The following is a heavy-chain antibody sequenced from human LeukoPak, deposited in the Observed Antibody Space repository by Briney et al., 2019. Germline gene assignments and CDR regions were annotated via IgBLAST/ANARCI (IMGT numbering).Heavy chain of an antibody. D-gene: IGHD1-26*01. CDR3: ARDPYSGAYGDTYYYYMDV. CDR2: ISWNSGSI. Sequence: GGSLRLSCAASGFTFDDYDMHWVRQAPGKGLEWVSGISWNSGSIGYADSVKGRFTISRDNARNSLYLQMNSLRAEDTAVYYCARDPYSGAYGDTYYYYMDVWGRGTTVTISS. CDR1: GFTFDDYD. J-gene: IGHJ6*03. V-gene: IGHV3-9*01.